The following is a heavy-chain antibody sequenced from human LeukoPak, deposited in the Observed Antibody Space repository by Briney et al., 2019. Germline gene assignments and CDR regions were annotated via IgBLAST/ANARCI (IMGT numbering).Heavy chain of an antibody. CDR1: GFTFSSYA. J-gene: IGHJ6*03. CDR2: ISGSGGST. D-gene: IGHD3-3*01. Sequence: GGSLRLSCAASGFTFSSYAMSWVRQAPGKGLEWVSAISGSGGSTYYADSVRGRFTISRDNSKNTLYLQMNSLRAEDTAVYYCAKKGGYDFWSGYLDYYYYMDVWGKGTTVTVSS. CDR3: AKKGGYDFWSGYLDYYYYMDV. V-gene: IGHV3-23*01.